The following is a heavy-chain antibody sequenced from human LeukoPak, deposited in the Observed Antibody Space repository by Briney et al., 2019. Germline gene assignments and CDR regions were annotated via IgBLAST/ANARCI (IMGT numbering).Heavy chain of an antibody. J-gene: IGHJ4*02. Sequence: GASVKVSYKASGYTFTSYYIHWVRQAPGQGLEWMGIINPIGGTTDYAQKFQGRVTMTRDTSTSTVYMELSSLRSEDTAVYYCARQQGLQNLNFDYWGQGTLVTVSS. CDR1: GYTFTSYY. V-gene: IGHV1-46*01. D-gene: IGHD4-11*01. CDR3: ARQQGLQNLNFDY. CDR2: INPIGGTT.